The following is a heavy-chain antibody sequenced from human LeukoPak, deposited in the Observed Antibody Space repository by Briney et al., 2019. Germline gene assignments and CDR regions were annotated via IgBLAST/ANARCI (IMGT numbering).Heavy chain of an antibody. Sequence: PSETLSLTCTVSGGSISSYYWSWIRQPPGKGLEWIGYIYYSGSTNYNPSLKSRVTISVDTSKNQFSLKLSSVTAADTAVYYCAREPPGEIVVDWGQGTLVTVSS. CDR2: IYYSGST. J-gene: IGHJ4*02. D-gene: IGHD3-22*01. CDR3: AREPPGEIVVD. CDR1: GGSISSYY. V-gene: IGHV4-59*01.